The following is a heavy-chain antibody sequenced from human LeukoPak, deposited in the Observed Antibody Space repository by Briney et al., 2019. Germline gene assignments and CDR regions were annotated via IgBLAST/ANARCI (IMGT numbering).Heavy chain of an antibody. CDR3: AREGWDLNALDI. CDR1: GFTFSNYY. V-gene: IGHV3-11*04. Sequence: GGSLRLSCAASGFTFSNYYMSWIRQAPGKGLVWVSYISSRSSNKYYADSVKGRFTISRDNAKNSLYLHMSSLRAEDTAIYYCAREGWDLNALDIWGQGTMVTVSP. J-gene: IGHJ3*02. D-gene: IGHD1-26*01. CDR2: ISSRSSNK.